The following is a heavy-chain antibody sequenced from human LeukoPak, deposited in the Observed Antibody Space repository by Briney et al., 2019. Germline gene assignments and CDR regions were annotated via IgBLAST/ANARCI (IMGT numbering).Heavy chain of an antibody. V-gene: IGHV1-69*13. Sequence: ASVKVSCKASGYTFTSYGISWVRQAPGQGLEWMGGIIPIFGTANYAQKFQGRVTITADESTSTAYMELSSLRSEDTAVYYCARTVVTLRDYYYYGMDVWGQGTTVTVSS. D-gene: IGHD4-23*01. CDR3: ARTVVTLRDYYYYGMDV. CDR2: IIPIFGTA. CDR1: GYTFTSYG. J-gene: IGHJ6*02.